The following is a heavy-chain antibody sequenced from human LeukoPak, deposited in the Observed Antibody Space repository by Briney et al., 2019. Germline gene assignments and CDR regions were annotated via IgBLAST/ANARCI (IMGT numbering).Heavy chain of an antibody. CDR2: IYSGGST. D-gene: IGHD3-10*01. CDR3: ARVGYGSGSYYNGWAGSGHYYYYMDV. V-gene: IGHV3-53*01. J-gene: IGHJ6*03. CDR1: GFTFSSYA. Sequence: GGSLRLSCAASGFTFSSYAMSWVRQAPGKGLEWVSVIYSGGSTYYADSVKGRFTISRDNSKNTLYLQMNSLRAEDTAVYYCARVGYGSGSYYNGWAGSGHYYYYMDVWGKGTTVTVSS.